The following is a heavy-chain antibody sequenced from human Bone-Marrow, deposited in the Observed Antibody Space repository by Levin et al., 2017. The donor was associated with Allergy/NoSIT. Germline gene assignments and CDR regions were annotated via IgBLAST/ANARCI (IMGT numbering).Heavy chain of an antibody. D-gene: IGHD6-13*01. J-gene: IGHJ1*01. CDR2: ISAYNGNT. CDR3: ARDFSSSWYGEYFQH. V-gene: IGHV1-18*01. Sequence: ASVKVSCKASGYTFTSYGISWVRQAPGQGLEWMGWISAYNGNTNYAQKLQGRVTMTTDTSTSTAYMELRSLRSDDTAVYYCARDFSSSWYGEYFQHWGQGTLVTVSS. CDR1: GYTFTSYG.